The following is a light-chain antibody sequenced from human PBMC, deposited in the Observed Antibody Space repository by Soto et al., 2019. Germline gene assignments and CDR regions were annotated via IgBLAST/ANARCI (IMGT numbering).Light chain of an antibody. Sequence: QSALAQPASVSGSPGQSITISCTGTSGDIGGYDYVSWYQQHPGKAPKLILYDVSNRPSGVSSRFSGSKSGNTASLTISGLQAEDEADYYCSSYTRRDSPPYVFGTGTKVTVL. CDR3: SSYTRRDSPPYV. CDR1: SGDIGGYDY. J-gene: IGLJ1*01. V-gene: IGLV2-14*01. CDR2: DVS.